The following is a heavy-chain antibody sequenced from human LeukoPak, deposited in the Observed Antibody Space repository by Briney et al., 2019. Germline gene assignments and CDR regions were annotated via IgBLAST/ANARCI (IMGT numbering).Heavy chain of an antibody. CDR3: AKETYSGSYFDY. V-gene: IGHV3-23*01. CDR1: GFTFSSYA. J-gene: IGHJ4*02. D-gene: IGHD1-26*01. Sequence: GGSLRLSCAASGFTFSSYAMSWVRQAPGKGLEWVSAISGSGGTTYYADSVKGRFTTSRDNSKNTLYLQMNSLRAEDTAVYYCAKETYSGSYFDYWGQGTLVTVSS. CDR2: ISGSGGTT.